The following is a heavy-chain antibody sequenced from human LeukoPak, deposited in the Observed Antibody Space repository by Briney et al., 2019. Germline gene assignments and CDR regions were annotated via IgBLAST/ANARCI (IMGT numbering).Heavy chain of an antibody. CDR2: IYYSGST. CDR3: ARQSDSSGGGDFDY. V-gene: IGHV4-39*01. J-gene: IGHJ4*02. D-gene: IGHD6-19*01. Sequence: SETLSLTCTVPGGSISSSSYYWGWIRQPPGKGLEWIGSIYYSGSTYYNPSLKSRVTISVDTSKNQFSLKLSSVTAADTAVYYCARQSDSSGGGDFDYWGQGTLVTVSS. CDR1: GGSISSSSYY.